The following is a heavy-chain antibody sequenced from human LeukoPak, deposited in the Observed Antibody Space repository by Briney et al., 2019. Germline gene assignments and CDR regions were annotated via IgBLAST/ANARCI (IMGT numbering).Heavy chain of an antibody. V-gene: IGHV1-69*06. CDR1: GGTFSSYA. J-gene: IGHJ4*02. CDR3: ARLGYGTDTGDDFDY. Sequence: ASVKVSCKASGGTFSSYAISWVRQAPGQGLEWMGGIIPIFGTANYAQKFQGRVTITADKPTSTAYMELSSLRSEDTAVYYCARLGYGTDTGDDFDYWGQGTLVTVSS. D-gene: IGHD4-17*01. CDR2: IIPIFGTA.